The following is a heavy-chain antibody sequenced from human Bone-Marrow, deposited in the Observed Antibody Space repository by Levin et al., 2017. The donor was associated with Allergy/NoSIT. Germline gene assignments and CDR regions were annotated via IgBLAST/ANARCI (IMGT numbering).Heavy chain of an antibody. CDR1: GFTFSDYY. D-gene: IGHD2-2*03. CDR2: ISSSGSTI. J-gene: IGHJ6*02. V-gene: IGHV3-11*01. CDR3: ARDHGYCSSTSCYGVTSYYDYGMDV. Sequence: GESLKISCAASGFTFSDYYMSWIRQAPGKGLEWVSYISSSGSTIYYADSVKGRFTISRDNAKNSLYLQMNSLRAEDTAVYYCARDHGYCSSTSCYGVTSYYDYGMDVWGQGTTVTVSS.